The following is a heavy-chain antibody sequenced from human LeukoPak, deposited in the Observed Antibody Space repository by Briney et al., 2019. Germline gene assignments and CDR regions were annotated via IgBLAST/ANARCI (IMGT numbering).Heavy chain of an antibody. Sequence: ASVKVSCKASGYTFTSYDINWVRQATGQGLEWMGWMNPNSGNTGYAQKFQGRVTMTRNTSISTAYMELSSLRSEDTAVYYCASAGDLGYCCGGSCYSPLYAYWGQGTLVTVSS. CDR2: MNPNSGNT. J-gene: IGHJ4*02. D-gene: IGHD2-15*01. CDR1: GYTFTSYD. V-gene: IGHV1-8*02. CDR3: ASAGDLGYCCGGSCYSPLYAY.